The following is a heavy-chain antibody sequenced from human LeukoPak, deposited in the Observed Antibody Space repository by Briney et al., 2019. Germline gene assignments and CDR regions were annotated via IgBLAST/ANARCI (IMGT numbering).Heavy chain of an antibody. CDR2: ISGSGGST. CDR3: AKGDTAMVGTFDI. V-gene: IGHV3-23*01. J-gene: IGHJ3*02. CDR1: GFTFSSYA. D-gene: IGHD5-18*01. Sequence: GGSLRLSCAASGFTFSSYAMSWVRQAPGKGLEWVPAISGSGGSTYYADSVKGRFTISRDNSKNTLYLQMNSLRAEDTAVYYCAKGDTAMVGTFDIWGQGTMVTVSS.